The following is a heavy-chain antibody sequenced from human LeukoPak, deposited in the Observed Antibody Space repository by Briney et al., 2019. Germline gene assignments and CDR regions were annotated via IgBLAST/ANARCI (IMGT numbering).Heavy chain of an antibody. Sequence: ASVKVSCKASGYIFTNYAMHWVRQAPGQRLEWMGWINAGNGNTKYSQKFQGRVTMTRDTSISTAYVELSRLRSDDTAVYYCARGRGDYYDSSGYHDFWGQGTLVTVSS. CDR3: ARGRGDYYDSSGYHDF. J-gene: IGHJ4*02. CDR2: INAGNGNT. D-gene: IGHD3-22*01. V-gene: IGHV1-3*01. CDR1: GYIFTNYA.